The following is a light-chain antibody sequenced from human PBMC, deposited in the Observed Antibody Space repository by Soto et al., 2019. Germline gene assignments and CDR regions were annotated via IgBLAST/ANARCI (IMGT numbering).Light chain of an antibody. V-gene: IGKV1-9*01. Sequence: DIQLTQSPSFLSASVGDRVTITCRASQGISSYLAWFQQKPGRAPKHLIYAASTLQRGVPSRFSGSGSGTEFTLTISSLQPEDFATYYCQPLNSYPVTFGQGTKVEIK. CDR2: AAS. J-gene: IGKJ1*01. CDR1: QGISSY. CDR3: QPLNSYPVT.